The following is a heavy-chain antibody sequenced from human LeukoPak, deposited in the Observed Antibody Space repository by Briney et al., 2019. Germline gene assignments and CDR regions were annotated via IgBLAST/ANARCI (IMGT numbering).Heavy chain of an antibody. Sequence: SETLSLTCTVSGGSISSYSWSWIRQPPGKGLEWIGYIYYSGSTYYNPSLKSRVTISVDTSKNQFSLKVSSVTAADTAVYYCARYRIAVTGENFDFWGQGILVTVSS. CDR2: IYYSGST. CDR3: ARYRIAVTGENFDF. D-gene: IGHD6-19*01. V-gene: IGHV4-59*12. J-gene: IGHJ4*02. CDR1: GGSISSYS.